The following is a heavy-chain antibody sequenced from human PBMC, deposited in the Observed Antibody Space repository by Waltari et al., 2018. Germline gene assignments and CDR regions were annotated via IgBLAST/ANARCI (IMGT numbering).Heavy chain of an antibody. CDR2: ISGSGGST. CDR3: AKGFGIAVAGAFDY. J-gene: IGHJ4*02. V-gene: IGHV3-23*04. Sequence: EVQLVESGGGLVQPGGSLRLSCAASGFTFSSYAISWVRQPPGKGVEWVSAISGSGGSTDYADSVKGRFTISRDKSKNTLYLQMNSLRAEDTAVYYCAKGFGIAVAGAFDYWGQGTLVTVSS. D-gene: IGHD6-19*01. CDR1: GFTFSSYA.